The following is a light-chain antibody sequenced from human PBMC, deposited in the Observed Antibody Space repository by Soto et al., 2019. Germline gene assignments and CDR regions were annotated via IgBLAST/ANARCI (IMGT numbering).Light chain of an antibody. V-gene: IGKV3-15*01. CDR2: GAS. CDR1: QSVSSN. CDR3: QQYNNWPPTWT. Sequence: EIVMTQSPATLSVSPGAKANFSCRASQSVSSNSAWYQQKPGQAPRLLIYGASTRATGIPARFSGSGSGTEFTLTISSLQSEDFAVYYCQQYNNWPPTWTFGQGTKVDIK. J-gene: IGKJ1*01.